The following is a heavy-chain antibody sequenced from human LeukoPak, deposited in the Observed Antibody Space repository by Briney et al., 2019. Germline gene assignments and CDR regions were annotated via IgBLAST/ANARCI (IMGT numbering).Heavy chain of an antibody. CDR3: AIFRWGSKCYYAAD. V-gene: IGHV3-53*01. CDR1: GFTVSSNY. Sequence: GGSLRLSCIGSGFTVSSNYMTWVRQAPGKGLEWLSLIYTDGGTNYAGSVKGRFTISSDNSKNTLYLQMNSLTADDTAVYYCAIFRWGSKCYYAADWGQPTLVTVSS. J-gene: IGHJ4*02. CDR2: IYTDGGT. D-gene: IGHD1-26*01.